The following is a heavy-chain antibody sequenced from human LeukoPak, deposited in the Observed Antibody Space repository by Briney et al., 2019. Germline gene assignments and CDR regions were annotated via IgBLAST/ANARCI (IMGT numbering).Heavy chain of an antibody. CDR3: ARDAWGYYYMDV. D-gene: IGHD7-27*01. Sequence: GGSLRLSCVASGFTFSSYEMNWVRQAPGKGLGWVSYISSRGDIIYYADSVRGRFTISRDNADNSLYLQMNSLRAEDTAVYYCARDAWGYYYMDVWGRGTTVTVSS. J-gene: IGHJ6*03. CDR1: GFTFSSYE. V-gene: IGHV3-48*03. CDR2: ISSRGDII.